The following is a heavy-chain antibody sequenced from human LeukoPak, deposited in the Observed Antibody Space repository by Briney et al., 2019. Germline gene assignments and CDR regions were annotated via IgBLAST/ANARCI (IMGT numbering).Heavy chain of an antibody. CDR2: IYYSGST. J-gene: IGHJ5*02. Sequence: PSETLTLTCTVSGGSISSSSYYWSWIRQPPGKGLEWIAYIYYSGSTKYNPSLKSRVTVSGDTSKNQFSQKLSSVTAADTAVYYCARGSDTAMVLSWFDPWGQGTLVTVSS. V-gene: IGHV4-61*01. D-gene: IGHD5-18*01. CDR1: GGSISSSSYY. CDR3: ARGSDTAMVLSWFDP.